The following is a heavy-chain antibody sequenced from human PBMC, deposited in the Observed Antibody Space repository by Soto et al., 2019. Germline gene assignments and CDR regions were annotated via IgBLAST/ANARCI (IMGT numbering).Heavy chain of an antibody. D-gene: IGHD3-3*01. J-gene: IGHJ5*01. V-gene: IGHV4-34*01. CDR2: INHSGHT. Sequence: PSETLSLTCAVHGGTFIGYYWTWIRQSPGKGLEWIWGINHSGHTEYNRSLQSRVTISIDMSKKQFSLNLTSVTAADTAVYFCARGQPYYDYRGTHRLVWDSWGQGTLVTVSS. CDR1: GGTFIGYY. CDR3: ARGQPYYDYRGTHRLVWDS.